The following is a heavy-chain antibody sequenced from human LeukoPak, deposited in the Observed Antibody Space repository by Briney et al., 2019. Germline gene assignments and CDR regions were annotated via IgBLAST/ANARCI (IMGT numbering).Heavy chain of an antibody. J-gene: IGHJ5*02. CDR3: ARAVRHCTSTFCYDWFDP. CDR1: GGSISTYY. D-gene: IGHD2-2*01. V-gene: IGHV4-59*01. Sequence: PSETLSLTCTVSGGSISTYYWNWIRQPPGKGLEWIGYIYYSGSTNYNPSLKSRVTISVDTSKNQFSLKLSSVTAADTAVYYCARAVRHCTSTFCYDWFDPWGQGTLVTVSS. CDR2: IYYSGST.